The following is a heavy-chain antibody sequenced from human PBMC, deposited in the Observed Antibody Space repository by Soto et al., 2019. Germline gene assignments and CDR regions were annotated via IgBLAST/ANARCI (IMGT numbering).Heavy chain of an antibody. V-gene: IGHV1-18*01. J-gene: IGHJ5*02. CDR1: GYTFIRYG. CDR3: VRDEISPAGLAP. CDR2: ISTHNGNT. Sequence: ASVKVSCKASGYTFIRYGSSWVRQAPGQGLEWMGWISTHNGNTYYAQNFQGRVTMTSDTPTSTAYMELRSLRSDDTAFYYCVRDEISPAGLAPWGQGPLVPVSP.